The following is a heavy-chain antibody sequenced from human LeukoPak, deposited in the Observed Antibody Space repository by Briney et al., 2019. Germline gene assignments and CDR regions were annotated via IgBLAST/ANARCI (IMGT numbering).Heavy chain of an antibody. J-gene: IGHJ4*02. CDR1: GFTISSIA. D-gene: IGHD1-26*01. CDR2: ISGSGGGT. Sequence: GESLRLSCAASGFTISSIAMSWVRQAPDKGLEWVSTISGSGGGTYYADSVKGRFTIPRDDSKNTLYLQMNSLRAEDTAVYYCAKDLGRYRNDFFDYWGQGNLVTVSS. CDR3: AKDLGRYRNDFFDY. V-gene: IGHV3-23*01.